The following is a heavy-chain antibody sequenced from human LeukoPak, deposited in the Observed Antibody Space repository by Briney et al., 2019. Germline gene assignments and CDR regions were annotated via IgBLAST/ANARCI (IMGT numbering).Heavy chain of an antibody. D-gene: IGHD3-22*01. Sequence: PGGSLRLSRAASGFTFSSYGMHWVRQAPGKGLEWVAFIRYDGNNEYYADSVKGRFTISRDNSKNTLYLQMNSLRAEDTAVYYCAKDSQDRYYYDSSTYYGYFDYWGQGTLVTVSS. CDR1: GFTFSSYG. V-gene: IGHV3-30*02. J-gene: IGHJ4*02. CDR3: AKDSQDRYYYDSSTYYGYFDY. CDR2: IRYDGNNE.